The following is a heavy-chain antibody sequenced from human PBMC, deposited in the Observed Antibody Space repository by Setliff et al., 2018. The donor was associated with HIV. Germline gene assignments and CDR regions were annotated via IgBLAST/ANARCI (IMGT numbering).Heavy chain of an antibody. Sequence: ASVKVSCKASGYTFTRYYMHWVRQAPGQGLEWMGWISAYNGNTNYAQKLQGRVTMTTDTSTSTAYMELRSLRSDDTAVYYCARVGGPYYDLLTGYYGAVDYWGQGTLVTVSS. CDR2: ISAYNGNT. D-gene: IGHD3-9*01. J-gene: IGHJ4*02. CDR1: GYTFTRYY. V-gene: IGHV1-18*04. CDR3: ARVGGPYYDLLTGYYGAVDY.